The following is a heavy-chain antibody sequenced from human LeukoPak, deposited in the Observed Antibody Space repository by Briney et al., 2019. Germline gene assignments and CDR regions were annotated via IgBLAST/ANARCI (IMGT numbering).Heavy chain of an antibody. CDR2: IYYSGST. D-gene: IGHD2-2*01. J-gene: IGHJ6*02. CDR1: GGSISSSSYY. CDR3: ARLRCSSTSCYFYYYYYGMDV. V-gene: IGHV4-39*01. Sequence: SETLSLTCTVSGGSISSSSYYWGWIRQPPGKGLERIGSIYYSGSTYYNPSLKSRVTISVDTSKNQFSLKLSSVTAADTAVYYCARLRCSSTSCYFYYYYYGMDVWGQGTTVTVSS.